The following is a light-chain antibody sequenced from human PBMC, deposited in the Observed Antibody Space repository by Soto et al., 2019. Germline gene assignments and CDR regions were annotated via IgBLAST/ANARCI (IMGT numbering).Light chain of an antibody. V-gene: IGKV3-11*01. J-gene: IGKJ4*01. CDR1: QSVSSY. CDR2: DAS. Sequence: EIVLTQSPATLSLSPGERATLSCRASQSVSSYLAWYQQKPGQAHRLLIYDASNRATGIPARFSGSGSGTDFTLTISSLEPDDFAVYYCQQRSNWPLTFGGGNKVAIK. CDR3: QQRSNWPLT.